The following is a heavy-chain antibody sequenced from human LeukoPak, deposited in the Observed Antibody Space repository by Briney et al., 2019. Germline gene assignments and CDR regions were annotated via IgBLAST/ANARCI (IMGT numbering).Heavy chain of an antibody. J-gene: IGHJ1*01. D-gene: IGHD6-13*01. CDR2: ISYDGSNK. Sequence: GSLRLSCAASGFTFSSYAMHWVRQAPGKGLEWVAVISYDGSNKYYADSVKGRFTISRDNSRNTLYLQVNSLKAEDTAVYYCTKATQSAAGYFQHWGQGTLVTVSS. CDR3: TKATQSAAGYFQH. CDR1: GFTFSSYA. V-gene: IGHV3-30*14.